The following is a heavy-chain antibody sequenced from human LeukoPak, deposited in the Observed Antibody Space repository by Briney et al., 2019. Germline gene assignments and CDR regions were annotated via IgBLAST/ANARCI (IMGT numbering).Heavy chain of an antibody. Sequence: SETLSLTCPVSGGSISSYYWSWIRQPPGKGLEWIGYIYYSESTNYNPSLKSRVTISVDTSKNQFSLKLSSVTAADTAVYYCARSYDSDAFDIWGQGTMVTVSS. CDR2: IYYSEST. CDR3: ARSYDSDAFDI. D-gene: IGHD3-22*01. J-gene: IGHJ3*02. CDR1: GGSISSYY. V-gene: IGHV4-59*01.